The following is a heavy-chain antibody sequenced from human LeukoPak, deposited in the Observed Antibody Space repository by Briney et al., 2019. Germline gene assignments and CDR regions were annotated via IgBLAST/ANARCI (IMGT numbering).Heavy chain of an antibody. D-gene: IGHD4-17*01. V-gene: IGHV3-64D*06. CDR1: GFTFSSYA. Sequence: GGSLRLSRSASGFTFSSYAMHWVRQAPGKGLEYVSAISSNGGSTYYADSVKGRFTISRDNSKNTLYLQMSSLRAEDTAVYYRVKDWGRGNDYGDYEYFQHWGQGTLVTVSS. CDR3: VKDWGRGNDYGDYEYFQH. CDR2: ISSNGGST. J-gene: IGHJ1*01.